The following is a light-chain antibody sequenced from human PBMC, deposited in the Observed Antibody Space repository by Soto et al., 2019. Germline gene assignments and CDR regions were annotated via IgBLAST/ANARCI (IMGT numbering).Light chain of an antibody. Sequence: QSVLTQPPSASGAPGQRFTISCSGSSSNIGGHAVSWYQRLPGAAPNLLMYNTNQRPSGVPDRFSGSRSGTSASLVISGLQSEDEGDFYCATWDDSLSGVVFGGGTKVTVL. V-gene: IGLV1-44*01. CDR3: ATWDDSLSGVV. J-gene: IGLJ2*01. CDR2: NTN. CDR1: SSNIGGHA.